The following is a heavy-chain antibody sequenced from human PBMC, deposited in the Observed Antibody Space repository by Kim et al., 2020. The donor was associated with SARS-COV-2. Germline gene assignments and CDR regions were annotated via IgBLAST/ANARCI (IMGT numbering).Heavy chain of an antibody. CDR3: GRLHNSGPAV. D-gene: IGHD5-12*01. CDR1: GFTFSDYY. V-gene: IGHV3-72*01. CDR2: TRNKANSYST. Sequence: GGSLRLSCTGSGFTFSDYYMDWVRQAPGKGLEWVGRTRNKANSYSTEYAASVKGRFFISRDDSKNSLYLQMNSLKTEDTAIYYCGRLHNSGPAVWGQGTLVTVSS. J-gene: IGHJ4*02.